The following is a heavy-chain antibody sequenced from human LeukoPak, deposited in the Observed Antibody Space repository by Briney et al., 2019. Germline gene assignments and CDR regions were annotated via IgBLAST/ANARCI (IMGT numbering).Heavy chain of an antibody. Sequence: GGSLRLSCAASGFTFSSYAMHWVRQAPGKGLEWVAVISYDGSNKYYADSVKGRFTISRDNSKNTLYLQMNSLRAEDTAVYYCAKDKNYDSSGYPFAWGQGTLVTVSS. CDR3: AKDKNYDSSGYPFA. J-gene: IGHJ5*02. V-gene: IGHV3-30*04. CDR1: GFTFSSYA. CDR2: ISYDGSNK. D-gene: IGHD3-22*01.